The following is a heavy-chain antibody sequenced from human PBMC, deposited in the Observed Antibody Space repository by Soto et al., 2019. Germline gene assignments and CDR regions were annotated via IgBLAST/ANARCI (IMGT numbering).Heavy chain of an antibody. Sequence: QLRLQESGPGLGKPSEPLSLTCTVSGASISSRGYYWGWIRQPPGKGLEWIGTIYYSGSTYYNPSLKSRVTISVDTSKNQFSLKLSSVTAADTAVYYCATSNWFDPWGQGTLVTVSS. CDR2: IYYSGST. J-gene: IGHJ5*02. CDR3: ATSNWFDP. V-gene: IGHV4-39*01. CDR1: GASISSRGYY.